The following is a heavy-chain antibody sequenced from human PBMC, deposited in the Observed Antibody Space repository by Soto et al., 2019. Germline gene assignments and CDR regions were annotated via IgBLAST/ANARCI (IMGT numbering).Heavy chain of an antibody. J-gene: IGHJ6*02. V-gene: IGHV1-69*01. Sequence: QVQLVQSGAEVKRPGSSVKVSCKASGDMFRNSAFTWVRQAPGQGLAWMGVIIPLFRKTNVAQNFQGRVTITADESTSSLYMEASSLTSEDTAVYYCARARLSNGDPNIYFFYGLDVWGQGTTSTVSS. CDR1: GDMFRNSA. CDR3: ARARLSNGDPNIYFFYGLDV. D-gene: IGHD3-10*01. CDR2: IIPLFRKT.